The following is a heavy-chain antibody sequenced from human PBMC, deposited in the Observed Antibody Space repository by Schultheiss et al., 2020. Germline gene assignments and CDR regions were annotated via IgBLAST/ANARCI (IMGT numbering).Heavy chain of an antibody. V-gene: IGHV3-7*03. CDR3: VRDWPYTYGSGTYSSRDALDV. D-gene: IGHD3-10*01. CDR1: GFTFSDYW. J-gene: IGHJ3*01. CDR2: IKYDGSDI. Sequence: GGSLRLSCAASGFTFSDYWMTWIRQAPGGGLEWVATIKYDGSDIYYGDSMKGRVTISRDNAHNSVFLQMTSLRADDTAMYFCVRDWPYTYGSGTYSSRDALDVWGQGTMVTVSS.